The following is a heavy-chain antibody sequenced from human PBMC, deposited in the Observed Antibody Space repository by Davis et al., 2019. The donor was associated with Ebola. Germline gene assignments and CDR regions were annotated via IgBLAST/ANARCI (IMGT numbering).Heavy chain of an antibody. D-gene: IGHD4-17*01. J-gene: IGHJ3*02. CDR3: ATLPTTVTTEGALDI. CDR1: GFTFSSYS. V-gene: IGHV3-21*01. Sequence: GESLKISCAASGFTFSSYSMNWVRQAPGKGLEWVSSISSSSSYIYYADSVKGRFTISRDNAKNSLYLQMNSLRAEDTAVYYCATLPTTVTTEGALDIWGQGTMVTVSS. CDR2: ISSSSSYI.